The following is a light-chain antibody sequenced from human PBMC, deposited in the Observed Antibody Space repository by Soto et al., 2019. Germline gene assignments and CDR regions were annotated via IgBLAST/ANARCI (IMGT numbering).Light chain of an antibody. CDR2: AAS. CDR1: QSVDTS. V-gene: IGKV3-11*01. CDR3: QHRKIWPLT. Sequence: EIVLTQSPATLSLSPGERATLSCRASQSVDTSLGWYQQKPGQAPRLLIYAASNRATGIPAKFSGSGSGTDFTLTISSLEPEDFAVYYCQHRKIWPLTCGGGTKVEIK. J-gene: IGKJ4*01.